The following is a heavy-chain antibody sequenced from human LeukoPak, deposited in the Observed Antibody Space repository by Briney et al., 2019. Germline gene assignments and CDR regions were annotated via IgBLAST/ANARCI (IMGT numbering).Heavy chain of an antibody. V-gene: IGHV1-24*01. J-gene: IGHJ3*02. CDR1: GYTLTELS. CDR2: FDPEDGET. D-gene: IGHD2-2*02. CDR3: ASGYCSSTSCYTYAFDI. Sequence: ASVKVSCKVSGYTLTELSMHWVRQAPGKGLEWMGGFDPEDGETIYAQKFQGRVTMTTDTSTSTAYMELRSLRSDTAVYYCASGYCSSTSCYTYAFDIWGQGTMVTVSS.